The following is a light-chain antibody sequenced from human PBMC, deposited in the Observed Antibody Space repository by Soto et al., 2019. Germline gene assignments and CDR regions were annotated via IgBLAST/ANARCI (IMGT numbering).Light chain of an antibody. CDR2: WAS. J-gene: IGKJ3*01. Sequence: DIVMTQSPDSLAVSLGERATINCKSSQSVLYSSNNKNYLAWYQQKPRQPPKLLIYWASTRESGVPDRFSGSGSGTDITLTISTLQAEDVAVYSCQQYYITPTTFGPGTKVDIK. CDR1: QSVLYSSNNKNY. CDR3: QQYYITPTT. V-gene: IGKV4-1*01.